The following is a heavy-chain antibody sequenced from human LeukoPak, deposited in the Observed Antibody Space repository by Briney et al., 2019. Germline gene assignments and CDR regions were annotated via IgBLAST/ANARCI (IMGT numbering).Heavy chain of an antibody. J-gene: IGHJ4*02. CDR3: ARATSTAWFDY. D-gene: IGHD6-6*01. V-gene: IGHV3-48*02. Sequence: GGSLSLSCAACVFTFNIQSMNGVGQAPGKGLEWVSYISCSSDSIYYADSVKGRFPISRDNAKKSLYLQMISLRDEDTSVYYWARATSTAWFDYWGQGTLVTVSS. CDR2: ISCSSDSI. CDR1: VFTFNIQS.